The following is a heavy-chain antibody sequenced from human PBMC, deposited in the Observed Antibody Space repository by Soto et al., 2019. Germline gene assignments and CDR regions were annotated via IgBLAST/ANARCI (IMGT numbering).Heavy chain of an antibody. Sequence: GGSLRLSCAASGFTFSSYAMSWVRQAPGKGLEWVSAISGSGGSTYYADSVKGRFAISRDNSKNTVYLQMNSLRAEDTAVYYWAKAGYGSGSYYTLSFDYWGQGSLVTVSS. J-gene: IGHJ4*02. D-gene: IGHD3-10*01. CDR2: ISGSGGST. CDR1: GFTFSSYA. V-gene: IGHV3-23*01. CDR3: AKAGYGSGSYYTLSFDY.